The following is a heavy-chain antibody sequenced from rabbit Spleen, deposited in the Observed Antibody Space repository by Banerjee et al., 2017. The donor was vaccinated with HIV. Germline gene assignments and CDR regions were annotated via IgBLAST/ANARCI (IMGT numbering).Heavy chain of an antibody. CDR1: GFSFSNSYY. J-gene: IGHJ4*01. Sequence: QSLEESGGDLVKPEGSLTLTCTASGFSFSNSYYMCWVRQAPGKGLEYIACIYADNTGSTVYASWARGRFTISKTSSTTVTLEMTGLTAADTATYFCARGSAAMTMVIIGFYLNLWGPGPLVTVS. V-gene: IGHV1S40*01. CDR2: IYADNTGST. D-gene: IGHD2-1*01. CDR3: ARGSAAMTMVIIGFYLNL.